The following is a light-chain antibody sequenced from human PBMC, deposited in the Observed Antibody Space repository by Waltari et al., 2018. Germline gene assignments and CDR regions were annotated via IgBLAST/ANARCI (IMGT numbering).Light chain of an antibody. V-gene: IGLV3-21*02. Sequence: SYVLTQPPSVSVAPGPTANITCGANHIGGNSVNWCQQKPGQAPVPVVYDDDDRPSGIPERFSGSNSGNTATLTISRVEARDEADYYCHVWDSSTDHLVVFGGGTKLTVL. CDR2: DDD. CDR3: HVWDSSTDHLVV. CDR1: HIGGNS. J-gene: IGLJ2*01.